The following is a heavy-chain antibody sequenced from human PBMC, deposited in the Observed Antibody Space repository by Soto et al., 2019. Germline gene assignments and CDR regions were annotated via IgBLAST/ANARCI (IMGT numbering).Heavy chain of an antibody. CDR3: ARYGDSLPRIAVAGAFDY. CDR1: GGSFSGYY. J-gene: IGHJ4*02. D-gene: IGHD6-19*01. V-gene: IGHV4-34*01. CDR2: INHSGST. Sequence: QVQLQQWGAGLLKPSETLSLTCAVYGGSFSGYYWSWIRQPPGKGLEWIGEINHSGSTNYNPSLKSRVTISVDTSKNQFSLKLSSVTAADTAVYYCARYGDSLPRIAVAGAFDYWGQGTLVTVSS.